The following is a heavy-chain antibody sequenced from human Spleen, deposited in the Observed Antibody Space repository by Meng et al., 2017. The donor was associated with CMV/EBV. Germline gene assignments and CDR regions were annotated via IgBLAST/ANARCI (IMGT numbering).Heavy chain of an antibody. D-gene: IGHD2-8*02. CDR3: AKQVVSTSLDYFDS. Sequence: GESLKISCAASGFTFSSYGMHWVRQVPGKGLEWVSSISGSGGSFYYAADSVKGRFTISRDNSNNTLYLQMNSLSAEDTAVYYCAKQVVSTSLDYFDSWGQGTLVTVSS. CDR1: GFTFSSYG. CDR2: ISGSGGSF. J-gene: IGHJ4*02. V-gene: IGHV3-23*01.